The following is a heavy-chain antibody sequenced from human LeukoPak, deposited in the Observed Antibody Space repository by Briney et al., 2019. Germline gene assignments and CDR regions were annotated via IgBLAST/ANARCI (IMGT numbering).Heavy chain of an antibody. D-gene: IGHD1-26*01. CDR1: GFTFSSYA. V-gene: IGHV3-30-3*01. J-gene: IGHJ3*02. Sequence: PGGSLRLSCAASGFTFSSYAMHWVRQAPGKGLEWVAVISYDGSNKYYADSVKGRFTISRDNSKNTLYLQMNSLRAEDTAVYYCTRDFQPWYARIVGATPAAFEIWGQGTMVTVSS. CDR3: TRDFQPWYARIVGATPAAFEI. CDR2: ISYDGSNK.